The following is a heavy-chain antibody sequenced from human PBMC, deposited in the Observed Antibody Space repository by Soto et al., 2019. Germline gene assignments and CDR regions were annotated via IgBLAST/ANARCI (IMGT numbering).Heavy chain of an antibody. Sequence: PGGSLRLSCAASGFTFSRYAMHWVRQAPGEGLEWVAVISRDGSGKYYGDSVKGRFTVSRDNSNNTLYLSMTSLRPDDTAVFYCARSRNGAVPHSINFWGQGTLVTVSS. D-gene: IGHD2-8*01. J-gene: IGHJ4*02. CDR3: ARSRNGAVPHSINF. CDR2: ISRDGSGK. V-gene: IGHV3-30-3*01. CDR1: GFTFSRYA.